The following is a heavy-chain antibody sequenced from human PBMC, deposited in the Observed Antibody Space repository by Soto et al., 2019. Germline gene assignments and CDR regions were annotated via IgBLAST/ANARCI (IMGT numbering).Heavy chain of an antibody. D-gene: IGHD2-21*02. CDR2: INPSGGST. CDR3: AVLSGGGGDHDDASDI. V-gene: IGHV1-46*01. CDR1: GYTFTSYY. Sequence: ASVKVSCKASGYTFTSYYMHWVRQAPGQGREWMGIINPSGGSTSYAQKFQGRVTMTRDTSTSTVYMELSSLRSEDTAVYYCAVLSGGGGDHDDASDIWGQGTMVTVSS. J-gene: IGHJ3*02.